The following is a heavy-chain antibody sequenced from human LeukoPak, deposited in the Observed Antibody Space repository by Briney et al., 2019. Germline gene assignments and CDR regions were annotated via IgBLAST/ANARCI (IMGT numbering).Heavy chain of an antibody. D-gene: IGHD6-6*01. V-gene: IGHV4-4*07. CDR3: ARGYGSSWGRPTFDI. CDR2: IYISGST. CDR1: GGSISNYY. Sequence: SETLSLTCTVSGGSISNYYWTWIRQPAGKRLEWIGRIYISGSTNYSPSLKSRVTMSVDTSKNQFSLKLSSVTAADTVVYYCARGYGSSWGRPTFDIWGQGTVVTVSS. J-gene: IGHJ3*02.